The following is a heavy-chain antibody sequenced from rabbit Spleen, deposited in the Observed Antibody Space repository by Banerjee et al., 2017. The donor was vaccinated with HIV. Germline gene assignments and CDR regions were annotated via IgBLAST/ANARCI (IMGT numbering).Heavy chain of an antibody. CDR1: GFPFSNKAV. CDR2: IYVGSGST. J-gene: IGHJ6*01. Sequence: QEQLEESGGGLVKPEGSLTLTCKASGFPFSNKAVMCWVRQAPGKGLEWVACIYVGSGSTWYASWAKGRFTISKTSSTTVTLQMTSLTAADTATYFCARDTGSSFSSYGMDLWGPGTLVTVS. D-gene: IGHD8-1*01. V-gene: IGHV1S45*01. CDR3: ARDTGSSFSSYGMDL.